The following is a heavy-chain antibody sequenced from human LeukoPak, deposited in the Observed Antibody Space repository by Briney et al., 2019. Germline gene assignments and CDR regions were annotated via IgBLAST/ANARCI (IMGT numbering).Heavy chain of an antibody. J-gene: IGHJ1*01. CDR1: GFTFRSYE. V-gene: IGHV3-48*03. CDR3: ARDRGGAPQE. Sequence: AGGSLTLSCEDSGFTFRSYEMNWVRQAPGKGLEWIAYLSSSGSAFSYADSVKGRFTISRDKSKNMLYLQMNSLRAEDTAVYYCARDRGGAPQEWGQGTLVTVSS. CDR2: LSSSGSAF. D-gene: IGHD4-23*01.